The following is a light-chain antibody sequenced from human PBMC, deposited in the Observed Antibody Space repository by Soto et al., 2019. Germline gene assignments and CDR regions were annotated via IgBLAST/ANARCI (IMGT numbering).Light chain of an antibody. CDR2: EVT. V-gene: IGLV2-8*01. CDR3: NSYAGSNAVL. Sequence: QSALTQPPSASGSPGQSVTISCTGTSSDIGGYNYVSWYQQHPGKAPKLMIYEVTKRPSGVPDRFSGSKSGNTYSLTVSGLQAEDESFYYCNSYAGSNAVLFGGWTKLSVL. CDR1: SSDIGGYNY. J-gene: IGLJ2*01.